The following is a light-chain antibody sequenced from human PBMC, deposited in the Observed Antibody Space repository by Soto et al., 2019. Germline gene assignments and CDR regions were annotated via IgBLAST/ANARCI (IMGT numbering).Light chain of an antibody. J-gene: IGKJ5*01. Sequence: EIGLTHSPGTLSLSPGEGATLSCWASQSVTGNYLAWYQQKHGQAPRLLIYGAFNRATGIPDRFSGSVYGTDFNLTISSLETEDSAVYYCQQRHMWPITFGQGTRLEIK. V-gene: IGKV3-20*01. CDR1: QSVTGNY. CDR3: QQRHMWPIT. CDR2: GAF.